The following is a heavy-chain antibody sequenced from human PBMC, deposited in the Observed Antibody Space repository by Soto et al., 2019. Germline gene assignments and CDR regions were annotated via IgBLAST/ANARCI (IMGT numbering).Heavy chain of an antibody. J-gene: IGHJ2*01. CDR3: ARSSRGGNAGYFNL. CDR1: GFTFSSYA. CDR2: ISGSGGTT. D-gene: IGHD2-15*01. V-gene: IGHV3-23*01. Sequence: PGGSLRLSCAASGFTFSSYAMSWVRQAPGKGLEWVSAISGSGGTTYDADSVKGRFTISRDNSKNTLYLQMNSLRAEDTAVYYCARSSRGGNAGYFNLWGRGTLVTVSS.